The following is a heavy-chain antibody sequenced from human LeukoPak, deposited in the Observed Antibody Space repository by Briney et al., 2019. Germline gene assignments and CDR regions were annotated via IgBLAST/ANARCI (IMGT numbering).Heavy chain of an antibody. J-gene: IGHJ3*02. Sequence: SSVKVSCKASGYTFTSYGISWVRQAPGQGLEWMGRISGYNGNTNYAQKFQGRVTMTTDTSTSTAYMELRSLRSDDTAVYYCARQTTVTSLDLSDIWGQGTMVTASS. V-gene: IGHV1-18*01. D-gene: IGHD4-17*01. CDR1: GYTFTSYG. CDR3: ARQTTVTSLDLSDI. CDR2: ISGYNGNT.